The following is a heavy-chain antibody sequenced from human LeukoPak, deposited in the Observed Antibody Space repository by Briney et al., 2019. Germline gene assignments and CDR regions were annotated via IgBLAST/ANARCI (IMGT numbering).Heavy chain of an antibody. CDR1: DYSISSGYGYY. D-gene: IGHD5/OR15-5a*01. CDR3: ATLVSTRYYFDY. J-gene: IGHJ4*02. CDR2: IYHSGIT. Sequence: SETLSLTCTVSDYSISSGYGYYWGWIRQPPGKGLEWIGNIYHSGITYYNHFNSSLKSRVTISIDTSKNQFSLRLTSVTAADTAVYFCATLVSTRYYFDYWGQGTLVSVSS. V-gene: IGHV4-38-2*02.